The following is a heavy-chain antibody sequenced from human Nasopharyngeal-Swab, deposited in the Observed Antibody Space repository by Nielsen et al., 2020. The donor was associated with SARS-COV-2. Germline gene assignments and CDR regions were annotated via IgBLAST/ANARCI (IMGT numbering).Heavy chain of an antibody. J-gene: IGHJ4*02. V-gene: IGHV3-30-3*01. Sequence: GESLKISCAASGFTFSSYAMHWVRQAPGKGLEWVAVISYDGSNKYYADSVKGRFTISRDNSKNTLYLQMNSLRAEDTAVYYCTTDGPQVPYWGGLSFDYWGQGTLVTVSS. CDR2: ISYDGSNK. D-gene: IGHD7-27*01. CDR1: GFTFSSYA. CDR3: TTDGPQVPYWGGLSFDY.